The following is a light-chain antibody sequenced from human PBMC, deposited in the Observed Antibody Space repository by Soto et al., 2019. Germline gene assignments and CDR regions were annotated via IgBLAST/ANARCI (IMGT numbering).Light chain of an antibody. V-gene: IGKV3-20*01. CDR3: QQYGYSLT. J-gene: IGKJ4*01. CDR1: QSISSSY. CDR2: GAF. Sequence: EIVLTQSPGTLSLSPGERATISCRASQSISSSYLAWYRQKPGQAPRLLIYGAFSRATGIPDRFSGSWSGTDFTLTIARLEPDDSAVYYCQQYGYSLTFGGGTKVEIK.